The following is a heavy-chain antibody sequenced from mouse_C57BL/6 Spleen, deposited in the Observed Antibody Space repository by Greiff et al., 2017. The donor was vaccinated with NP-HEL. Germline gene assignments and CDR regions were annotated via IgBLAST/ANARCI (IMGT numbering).Heavy chain of an antibody. Sequence: VQLQQSGPVLVKPGASVKMSCKASGYTFTDYYMNWVKQSHGKSLEWIGVINPYNGGTSYNQKFKGKATLTVDKSSSTAYMELNSLTSEDSAVYYCARRGDYDAMDYWGQGTSVTVSS. V-gene: IGHV1-19*01. CDR3: ARRGDYDAMDY. J-gene: IGHJ4*01. CDR1: GYTFTDYY. CDR2: INPYNGGT.